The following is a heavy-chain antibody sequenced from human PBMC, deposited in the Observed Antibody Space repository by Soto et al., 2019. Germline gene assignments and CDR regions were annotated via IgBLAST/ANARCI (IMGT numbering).Heavy chain of an antibody. D-gene: IGHD3-10*01. CDR2: ITPILSMS. CDR1: GDTFTFYS. Sequence: QVQLVQSGAEVKKPGSSVRVSCKASGDTFTFYSINWVRQAPGLGLEWMGRITPILSMSNDVQRFQGRVTLTADKATSTAYMGLSSLSSEDTAMSYCASSYGSGYRAFDYWGQGALVTVSS. V-gene: IGHV1-69*02. J-gene: IGHJ4*02. CDR3: ASSYGSGYRAFDY.